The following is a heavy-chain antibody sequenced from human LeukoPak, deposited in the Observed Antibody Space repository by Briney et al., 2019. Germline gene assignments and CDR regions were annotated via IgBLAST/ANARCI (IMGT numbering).Heavy chain of an antibody. Sequence: GGSLRLSCAASGFTFSSYWMHWVRQAPGKGLVWVSRINSDGSSTSYADSVKGRFTISRDNAKNSLYLQVNSLRAEDTAVYYCAELGITMIGGVWGKGTTVTISS. CDR2: INSDGSST. D-gene: IGHD3-10*02. V-gene: IGHV3-74*01. J-gene: IGHJ6*04. CDR3: AELGITMIGGV. CDR1: GFTFSSYW.